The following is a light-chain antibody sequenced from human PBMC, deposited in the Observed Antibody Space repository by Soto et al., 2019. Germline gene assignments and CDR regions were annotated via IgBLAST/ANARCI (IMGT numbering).Light chain of an antibody. V-gene: IGLV2-14*03. Sequence: QSVLTQPASVSGSPGQSITISCAGSNSDVGAYNYVSWYQQHTGKAPKLIIFDVSNRPSGVSDRFSASKSGNTASLTISGLQAEDEADYYCSSFTTSTTLVFGGGTKLTVL. CDR2: DVS. J-gene: IGLJ3*02. CDR3: SSFTTSTTLV. CDR1: NSDVGAYNY.